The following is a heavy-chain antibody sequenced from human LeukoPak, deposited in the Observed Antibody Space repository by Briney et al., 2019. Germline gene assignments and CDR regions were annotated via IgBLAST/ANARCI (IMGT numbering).Heavy chain of an antibody. D-gene: IGHD3-22*01. J-gene: IGHJ4*02. Sequence: GASVKVSCKASGGTFGSYAISWVRQAPGQGLEWMGRIIPILGIANYAQKFQGRVTITADKSTSTAYMELSSLRSEDTAVYYCARVGTYNYYDSSGYYGYWGQGTLVTVSS. V-gene: IGHV1-69*04. CDR1: GGTFGSYA. CDR3: ARVGTYNYYDSSGYYGY. CDR2: IIPILGIA.